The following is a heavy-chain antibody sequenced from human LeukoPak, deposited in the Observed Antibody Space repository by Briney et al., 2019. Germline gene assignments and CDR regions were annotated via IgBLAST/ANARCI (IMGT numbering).Heavy chain of an antibody. V-gene: IGHV4-34*01. CDR3: ARVFDSGSQAYFYYMDV. J-gene: IGHJ6*03. CDR2: TNHREIT. Sequence: SDTLSLTWTLSGYSVASAYYWNWVRQPPGDGLERIGETNHREITNYNPSLKSRVTISVDTSKNQFSLKLTSVTAADTAVYYCARVFDSGSQAYFYYMDVWGKGTTVTISS. D-gene: IGHD3-10*01. CDR1: GYSVASAYY.